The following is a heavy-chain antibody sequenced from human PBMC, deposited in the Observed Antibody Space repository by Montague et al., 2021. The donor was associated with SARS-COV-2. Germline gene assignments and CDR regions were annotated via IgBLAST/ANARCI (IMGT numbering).Heavy chain of an antibody. J-gene: IGHJ6*02. CDR1: GGSISSYY. CDR2: IYNGRST. Sequence: SETLSLTCTVSGGSISSYYWSWIRQPPGKGLEWIGYIYNGRSTNYNPSLRSRVTISVDPSEIQFSLRLSFVTAAATAVYYCAREAVEKRVRTRMTGRLGENYYYVLDVWGQGTTVIVSS. CDR3: AREAVEKRVRTRMTGRLGENYYYVLDV. D-gene: IGHD3-16*01. V-gene: IGHV4-59*01.